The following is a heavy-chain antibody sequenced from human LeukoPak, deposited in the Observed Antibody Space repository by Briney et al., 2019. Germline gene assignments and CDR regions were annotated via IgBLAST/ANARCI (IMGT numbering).Heavy chain of an antibody. J-gene: IGHJ3*02. CDR3: ARVRFSIGTARGDAFDI. CDR1: GGTFSSYA. CDR2: NIPIFGTA. Sequence: ASVKVSCKASGGTFSSYAISWVRQAPGQGLEWMGGNIPIFGTANYAQKFQGRVTITADESTSTAYMELSSLRSEDTAVYYCARVRFSIGTARGDAFDIWGQGTMVTVSS. D-gene: IGHD5-18*01. V-gene: IGHV1-69*13.